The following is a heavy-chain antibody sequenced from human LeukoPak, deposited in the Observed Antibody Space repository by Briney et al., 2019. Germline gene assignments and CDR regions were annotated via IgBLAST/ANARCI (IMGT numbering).Heavy chain of an antibody. CDR3: ARDGIEYGDLYYLDY. CDR2: IIPIFGTA. V-gene: IGHV1-69*05. CDR1: GGTFSSYA. Sequence: GASVKVSCKASGGTFSSYAISWVRQAPGHGLEWMGGIIPIFGTANYAQKCQGRVTITTDESTSTAYMELSSLRSEDTAVYYCARDGIEYGDLYYLDYWGQGTLVTVSS. J-gene: IGHJ4*02. D-gene: IGHD4-17*01.